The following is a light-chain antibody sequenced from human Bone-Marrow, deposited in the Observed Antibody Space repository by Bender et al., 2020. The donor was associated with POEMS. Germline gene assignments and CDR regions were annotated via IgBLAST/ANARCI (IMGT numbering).Light chain of an antibody. J-gene: IGLJ3*02. CDR3: QSYDNSLGGWV. Sequence: QSALTQPRSVSGSPGQSVTISCTGTSSDVGGYNYVSWYQQYPGKAPKLMIYEVSKRPSGVPDRFSASKSGNTASLTVSGLQAEDEGDYYCQSYDNSLGGWVFGGGTKLTVL. CDR1: SSDVGGYNY. V-gene: IGLV2-11*01. CDR2: EVS.